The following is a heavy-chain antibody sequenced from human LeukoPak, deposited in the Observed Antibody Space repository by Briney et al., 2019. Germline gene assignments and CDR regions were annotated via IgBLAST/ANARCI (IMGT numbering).Heavy chain of an antibody. D-gene: IGHD4-17*01. Sequence: GGSLRLSCAASGFTFSSYAMSWVRQAPGKGLEWVSAISGSGGSTYYADSVKGRFTISGDNSKNTLYLQMNSLRAEDTAVYYCAKDPLHGDYVDYWGQGTLVTVSS. J-gene: IGHJ4*02. CDR1: GFTFSSYA. CDR3: AKDPLHGDYVDY. V-gene: IGHV3-23*01. CDR2: ISGSGGST.